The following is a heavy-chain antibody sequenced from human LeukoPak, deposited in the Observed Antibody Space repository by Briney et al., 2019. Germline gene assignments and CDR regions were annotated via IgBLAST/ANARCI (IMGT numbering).Heavy chain of an antibody. D-gene: IGHD2-2*01. CDR3: AKGLNQLLFDPHEYFQH. Sequence: GGSLRLSCAASGFTFSSYAMSWVRQAPGKGLEWVSAISGSGGSTYYADSVKGRFTISRDNAKNSLYLQMNSLRAEDMALYYCAKGLNQLLFDPHEYFQHWGQGTLVTVSS. J-gene: IGHJ1*01. CDR2: ISGSGGST. V-gene: IGHV3-23*01. CDR1: GFTFSSYA.